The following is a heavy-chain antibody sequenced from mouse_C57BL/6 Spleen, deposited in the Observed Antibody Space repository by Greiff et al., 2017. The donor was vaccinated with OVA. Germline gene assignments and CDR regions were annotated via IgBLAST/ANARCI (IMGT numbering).Heavy chain of an antibody. CDR3: ARNPYYGSSLEDY. CDR2: IYPGSGST. D-gene: IGHD1-1*01. CDR1: GYTFTSYW. J-gene: IGHJ4*01. Sequence: QVQLQQPGAELVKPGASVKMSCTASGYTFTSYWITWVKQRPGQGLEWIGDIYPGSGSTNYNEKFKSKATLTVDTSSSTAYMQLSSLTSEDSAVYYCARNPYYGSSLEDYWGQGTSVTVSS. V-gene: IGHV1-55*01.